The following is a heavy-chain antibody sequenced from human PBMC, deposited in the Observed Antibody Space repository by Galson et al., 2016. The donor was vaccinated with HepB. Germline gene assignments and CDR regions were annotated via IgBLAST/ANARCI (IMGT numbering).Heavy chain of an antibody. CDR1: GGSVSSGSYY. CDR2: IHSSGST. V-gene: IGHV4-61*01. Sequence: SETLSLTCTVSGGSVSSGSYYWSWIRQPPGKGLEWIGYIHSSGSTKYKTSLKSRVTISVDTSKNQVSLKMSSVTAADTAVYYCARDRGRIGGIENWGQGTLVTVSS. D-gene: IGHD2/OR15-2a*01. CDR3: ARDRGRIGGIEN. J-gene: IGHJ4*02.